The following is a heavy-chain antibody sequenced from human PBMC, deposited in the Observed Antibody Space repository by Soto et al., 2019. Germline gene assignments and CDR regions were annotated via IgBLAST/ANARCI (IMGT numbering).Heavy chain of an antibody. CDR1: GYTFTSYG. CDR2: ISAYNGNT. Sequence: ASVKVSCKASGYTFTSYGISWVRQAPGQGLEWMGWISAYNGNTNYAQKLQGRVTMTRDTSTSTAYMELSSLRSDDTAVYYCAREKYCSGGSCYSVPLYYYYGMDVWGQGTTVTVSS. CDR3: AREKYCSGGSCYSVPLYYYYGMDV. V-gene: IGHV1-18*01. J-gene: IGHJ6*02. D-gene: IGHD2-15*01.